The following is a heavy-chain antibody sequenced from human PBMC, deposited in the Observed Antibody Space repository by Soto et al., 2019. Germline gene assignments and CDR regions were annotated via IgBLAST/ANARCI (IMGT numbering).Heavy chain of an antibody. J-gene: IGHJ4*02. Sequence: QVQLVESGGGVVQPGRSLRLSCAASGFTFSNYGMHWVRQAPGKGLEWVTTISSDGNDKYYADSVKGRFTISRDNSKNTLDLQMNGLRAEATAVYYCAKGSMTAHPFLDHWGQGTLVTVSS. D-gene: IGHD6-6*01. V-gene: IGHV3-30*18. CDR3: AKGSMTAHPFLDH. CDR2: ISSDGNDK. CDR1: GFTFSNYG.